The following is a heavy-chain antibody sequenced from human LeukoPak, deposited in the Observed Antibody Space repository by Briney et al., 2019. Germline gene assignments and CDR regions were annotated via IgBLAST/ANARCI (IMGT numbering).Heavy chain of an antibody. CDR2: ISSSSAYI. CDR1: GFTFSSYI. D-gene: IGHD6-19*01. V-gene: IGHV3-21*01. Sequence: GGSLRLSCAASGFTFSSYIMNWVRQAPGKGPEWDSSISSSSAYIYYADSVKGRFTISRDNAKSSLFLQMNSLRHEDTAVYYCATSSIALAGTVDYWGQGTLVTVSS. J-gene: IGHJ4*02. CDR3: ATSSIALAGTVDY.